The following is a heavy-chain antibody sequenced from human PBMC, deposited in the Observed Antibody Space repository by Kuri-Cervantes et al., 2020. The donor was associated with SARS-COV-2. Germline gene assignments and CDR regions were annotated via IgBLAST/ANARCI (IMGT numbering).Heavy chain of an antibody. CDR1: GFTVSSNY. D-gene: IGHD6-13*01. CDR3: ARGYEARYSSSWYLDY. V-gene: IGHV3-53*01. Sequence: GGSLRLSCAASGFTVSSNYMSWVRQAPGKGPEWVSIIYGGGSTYYADPVKGRFTISRDNSKNTLYLHMNSLRAEDTAVYYCARGYEARYSSSWYLDYWGQGTLVTVSS. CDR2: IYGGGST. J-gene: IGHJ4*02.